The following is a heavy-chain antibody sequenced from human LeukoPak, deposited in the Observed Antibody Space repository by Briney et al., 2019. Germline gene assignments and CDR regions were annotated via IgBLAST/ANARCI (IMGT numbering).Heavy chain of an antibody. J-gene: IGHJ3*02. CDR1: GYTPTELS. Sequence: ASVKVSCKVSGYTPTELSMHWVRQAPGKGLEWMGGFDPEDGETIYAQKFQGRVTMTEDTSTDTAYMELSSLRSEDTAVYYCATGIDCTNGVCYSWDAFDIWGQGTMVTVSS. CDR3: ATGIDCTNGVCYSWDAFDI. V-gene: IGHV1-24*01. CDR2: FDPEDGET. D-gene: IGHD2-8*01.